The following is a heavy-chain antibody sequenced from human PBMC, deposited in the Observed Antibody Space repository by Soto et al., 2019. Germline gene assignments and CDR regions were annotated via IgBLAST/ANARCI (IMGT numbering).Heavy chain of an antibody. CDR2: TYYRSKWYN. J-gene: IGHJ4*02. CDR1: GDSVSTNDAT. D-gene: IGHD6-13*01. CDR3: ARTTYSTTWNFDC. Sequence: SQTLSLTCAISGDSVSTNDATWDWIRQSPSRGLEWLGRTYYRSKWYNDYAVSVKSRVTINSDTSKNQFSLQLNSVTPEDTAVYYCARTTYSTTWNFDCWGQGTLVTVSS. V-gene: IGHV6-1*01.